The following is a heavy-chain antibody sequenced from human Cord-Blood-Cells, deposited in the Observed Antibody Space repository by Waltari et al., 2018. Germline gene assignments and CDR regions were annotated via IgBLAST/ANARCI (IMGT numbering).Heavy chain of an antibody. CDR1: GDSFSSNSSA. Sequence: QVQMQQSGPGLAKPSQTLSLTCTISGDSFSSNSSAWNWIRQSPSRGLEWRGRTDYRSKWYNDYAVSVKSRITINPGTSKSQCSLQLNSVTPEDTAVYYCARGAVAFDYWGQGTLVTVSS. J-gene: IGHJ4*02. V-gene: IGHV6-1*01. CDR3: ARGAVAFDY. CDR2: TDYRSKWYN. D-gene: IGHD6-19*01.